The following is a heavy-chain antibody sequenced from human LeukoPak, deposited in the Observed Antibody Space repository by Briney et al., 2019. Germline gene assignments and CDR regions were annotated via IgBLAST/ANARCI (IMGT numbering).Heavy chain of an antibody. V-gene: IGHV3-11*01. Sequence: PGGSLRLPCAASGFTFNDYYMNWIRQAPGKGLEWVSYISSSGSSIHYADSVKGRFTISRDNAKNSLFLQMNSLRAEDTAVYYCVRASYYYDTSGSPRGWFDPWGQGTLVTVSS. CDR1: GFTFNDYY. CDR3: VRASYYYDTSGSPRGWFDP. D-gene: IGHD3-22*01. CDR2: ISSSGSSI. J-gene: IGHJ5*02.